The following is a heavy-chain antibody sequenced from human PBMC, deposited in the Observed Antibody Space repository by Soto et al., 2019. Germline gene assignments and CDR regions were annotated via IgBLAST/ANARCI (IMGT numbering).Heavy chain of an antibody. J-gene: IGHJ4*02. D-gene: IGHD3-16*02. CDR3: AKSLTFGGVIVRPHDY. V-gene: IGHV3-23*01. CDR1: GFTFSSYA. CDR2: ISGSGGST. Sequence: GESLKISCAASGFTFSSYAMSWVRQAPGKGLEWVSAISGSGGSTYYADSVKGRFTLSRDNSKNTLYLQMNSLRAEDTAVYYCAKSLTFGGVIVRPHDYWGQGTLVTVSS.